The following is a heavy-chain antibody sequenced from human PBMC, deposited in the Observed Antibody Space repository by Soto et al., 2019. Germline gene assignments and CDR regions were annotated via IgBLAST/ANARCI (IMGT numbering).Heavy chain of an antibody. V-gene: IGHV1-69*08. Sequence: QVQLVQSGAEVKKPGSSVNVSCKASGGTFSSYTISWVRQAPGAGLEWMGRNIPILGIANYAQKFQGRVTITADKSTSTAYMELSSRRSEDTAVYYCARERSWSSLPDYWGQGTLVTVSS. CDR3: ARERSWSSLPDY. CDR2: NIPILGIA. J-gene: IGHJ4*02. CDR1: GGTFSSYT. D-gene: IGHD6-13*01.